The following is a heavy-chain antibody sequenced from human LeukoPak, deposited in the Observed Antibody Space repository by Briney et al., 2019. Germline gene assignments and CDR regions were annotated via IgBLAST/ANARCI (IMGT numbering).Heavy chain of an antibody. CDR3: ATDRRHYSHYYYGMDV. CDR1: GYTLTELS. D-gene: IGHD2-15*01. J-gene: IGHJ6*02. V-gene: IGHV1-24*01. CDR2: FDPEDGET. Sequence: ASVKVSCKVSGYTLTELSMHWVRQAPGKGLEWMGGFDPEDGETIYAQKFQGRVTMTEDTSTDTAYMELSSLRSEDTAVYYCATDRRHYSHYYYGMDVWGQGTTVTVSS.